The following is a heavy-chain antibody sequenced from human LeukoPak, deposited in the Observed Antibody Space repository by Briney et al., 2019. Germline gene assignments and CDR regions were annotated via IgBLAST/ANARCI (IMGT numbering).Heavy chain of an antibody. V-gene: IGHV1-2*02. CDR1: GYTFTGYY. Sequence: GASVKVSCKASGYTFTGYYMHWVRQAPGQGLEWMGWINPNSGGTNYAQKFQGRVTMTRDTSISTAYMELSRLRSDDTAVYYCARGRDYYDSSGQFDYWGQGTLVTVSS. J-gene: IGHJ4*02. D-gene: IGHD3-22*01. CDR3: ARGRDYYDSSGQFDY. CDR2: INPNSGGT.